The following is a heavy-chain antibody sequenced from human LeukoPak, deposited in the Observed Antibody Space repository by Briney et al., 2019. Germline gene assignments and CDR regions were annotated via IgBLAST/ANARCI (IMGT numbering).Heavy chain of an antibody. CDR3: AKVYAGTWYDK. CDR2: ISSSGSTI. CDR1: GFTFSGSA. J-gene: IGHJ5*02. V-gene: IGHV3-48*03. Sequence: GGSLRLSCAASGFTFSGSAMSWVRQAPGKGLEWVSSISSSGSTIYYADSVKGRFTISRDNVKSSLYLQMNSLRAEDTAIYYCAKVYAGTWYDKWGQGTLVTVSS. D-gene: IGHD3-16*01.